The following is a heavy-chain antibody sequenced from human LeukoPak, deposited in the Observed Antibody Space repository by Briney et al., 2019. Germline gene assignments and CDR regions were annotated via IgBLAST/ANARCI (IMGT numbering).Heavy chain of an antibody. CDR2: IWYDGSKT. V-gene: IGHV3-33*06. D-gene: IGHD3-16*01. Sequence: GGSLRLSCATSGFTFSHHGMHWVRQAPGKGLEWVAVIWYDGSKTYYADFVKGRITVSRDNSNNTLYLQMNSLRVDDTAVYYCAKARLFDLMDVWGKGTTVTVSS. CDR3: AKARLFDLMDV. J-gene: IGHJ6*03. CDR1: GFTFSHHG.